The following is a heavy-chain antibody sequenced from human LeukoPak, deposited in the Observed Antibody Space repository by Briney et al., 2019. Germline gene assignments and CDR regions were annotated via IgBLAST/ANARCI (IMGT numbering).Heavy chain of an antibody. CDR3: ARGGYYDFWSGYGGPSY. CDR2: IIPIFGTA. D-gene: IGHD3-3*01. V-gene: IGHV1-69*05. CDR1: GGTFSSYA. J-gene: IGHJ4*02. Sequence: GSSVKVSCKASGGTFSSYAISWVRQAPGQGLEWMGGIIPIFGTANYAQKFQGRVTITTDESTSTAYMELSSLRSEDTAVYYCARGGYYDFWSGYGGPSYWGQGTLVTVSS.